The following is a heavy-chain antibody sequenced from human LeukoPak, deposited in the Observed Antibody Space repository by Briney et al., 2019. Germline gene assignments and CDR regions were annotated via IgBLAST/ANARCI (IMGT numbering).Heavy chain of an antibody. D-gene: IGHD3-10*01. V-gene: IGHV1-18*04. Sequence: GASVKVSCKASGYTFTIYGISWVRQAPGQGLEWMGWISAYNDNTNYAQKLQGRVTMTTDTSTSTAYMELRSLRSDDTAVYYCVRGLASGYGSGSYSDNWGQGTLVTVSS. CDR3: VRGLASGYGSGSYSDN. J-gene: IGHJ4*02. CDR1: GYTFTIYG. CDR2: ISAYNDNT.